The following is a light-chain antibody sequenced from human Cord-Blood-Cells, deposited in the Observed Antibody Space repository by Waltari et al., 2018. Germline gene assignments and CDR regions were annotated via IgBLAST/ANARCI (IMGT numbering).Light chain of an antibody. Sequence: DIQMTQSPSSLSASVGDRVTITCQASQDTSNYLNWYQQKPGKAPKLLIYDASNLETGVPSMCSGSGSGTDFTFTISSLQPEDIATYYCQQYDNLFTFGPGTKVDIK. J-gene: IGKJ3*01. CDR3: QQYDNLFT. V-gene: IGKV1-33*01. CDR1: QDTSNY. CDR2: DAS.